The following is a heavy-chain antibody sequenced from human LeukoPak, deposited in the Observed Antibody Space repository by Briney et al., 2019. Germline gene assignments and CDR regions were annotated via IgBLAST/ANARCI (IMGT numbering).Heavy chain of an antibody. D-gene: IGHD1-26*01. CDR3: ASGVGARDP. CDR2: INPSGGST. V-gene: IGHV1-46*01. Sequence: GASVKVSCKASGYTFTSYYMHWVRQAPGQGLEWMGIINPSGGSTSYAQKFQGRVTMTRDTSISTAYMELSRLRSDDTAVYYCASGVGARDPWGQGTLVTVSS. J-gene: IGHJ5*02. CDR1: GYTFTSYY.